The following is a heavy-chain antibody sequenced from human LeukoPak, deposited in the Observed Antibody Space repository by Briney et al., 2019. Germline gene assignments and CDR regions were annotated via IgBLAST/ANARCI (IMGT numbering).Heavy chain of an antibody. J-gene: IGHJ6*03. CDR1: GGSISSGGYY. CDR2: IYYSGST. V-gene: IGHV4-31*03. Sequence: SQTLSLTCTVSGGSISSGGYYWSWIRQHPGKGLEWIGYIYYSGSTYYNPSLKSRVTIAVDTSKNQFSLKLSSVTAADTAVYYCARAQKVGIFGVAYAYMDVWGKGTTVTVSS. CDR3: ARAQKVGIFGVAYAYMDV. D-gene: IGHD3-3*01.